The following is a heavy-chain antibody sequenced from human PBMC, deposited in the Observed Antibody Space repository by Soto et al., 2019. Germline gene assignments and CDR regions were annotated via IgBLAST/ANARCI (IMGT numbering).Heavy chain of an antibody. D-gene: IGHD2-2*02. CDR3: AKDSPSYTTSPFYFDS. CDR1: GFDFNKYA. CDR2: ITSNGDSS. J-gene: IGHJ4*02. V-gene: IGHV3-23*01. Sequence: GGSLRLSCAAFGFDFNKYAMTWVRQAPGKGLQWVSSITSNGDSSYYADSLKVRFTTSRDNSKNTLYLQMNSLRADDTAVFYCAKDSPSYTTSPFYFDSWGQGTLVTVSS.